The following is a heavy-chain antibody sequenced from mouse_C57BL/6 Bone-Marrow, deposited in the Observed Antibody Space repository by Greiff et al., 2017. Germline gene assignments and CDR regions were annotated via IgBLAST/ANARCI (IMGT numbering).Heavy chain of an antibody. CDR2: IDPENGDT. D-gene: IGHD1-1*01. CDR3: TTYYGSSYWYFDV. CDR1: GFNIKDDY. V-gene: IGHV14-4*01. Sequence: EVQLQASGAELVRPGASVKLSCTASGFNIKDDYMHWVKQRPEQGLEWIGCIDPENGDTEYASKFQGKATITADTSSNTAYLQLSSLTSEDTAVYYCTTYYGSSYWYFDVWGTGTTVTVSS. J-gene: IGHJ1*03.